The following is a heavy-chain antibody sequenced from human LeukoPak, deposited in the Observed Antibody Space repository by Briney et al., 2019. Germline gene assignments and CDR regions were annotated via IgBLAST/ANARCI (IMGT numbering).Heavy chain of an antibody. Sequence: GGSLRLSCAASGFTFSSYSMNWVRQAPGNGLEWVSSISSSSSYIYYADSVKGRFTISRDNAKNSLYLQMNSLRAEDTAVYYCARGGMVATFGLPTTTYYFDYWGQGTLVTVSS. CDR3: ARGGMVATFGLPTTTYYFDY. V-gene: IGHV3-21*01. D-gene: IGHD5-12*01. J-gene: IGHJ4*02. CDR1: GFTFSSYS. CDR2: ISSSSSYI.